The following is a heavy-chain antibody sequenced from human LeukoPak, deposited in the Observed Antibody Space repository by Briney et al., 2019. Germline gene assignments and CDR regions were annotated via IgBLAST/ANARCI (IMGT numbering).Heavy chain of an antibody. V-gene: IGHV1-2*02. CDR2: IHPNSGGT. CDR3: ARDRVFRGVNYFDY. D-gene: IGHD3-10*01. J-gene: IGHJ4*02. Sequence: ASVNVSCKASGYTFTASYIHWVRQAPGQGLEWMGWIHPNSGGTYYPQKFQGRVTMTRDTSITTAYMELSGLTSDDTAFYYCARDRVFRGVNYFDYWGQGSLVTVSS. CDR1: GYTFTASY.